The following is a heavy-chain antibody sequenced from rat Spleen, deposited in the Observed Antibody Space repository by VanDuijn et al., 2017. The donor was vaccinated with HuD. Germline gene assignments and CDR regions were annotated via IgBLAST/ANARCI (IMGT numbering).Heavy chain of an antibody. D-gene: IGHD1-9*01. CDR3: ATGDYGYTRLFAY. CDR1: GFTFSDYN. J-gene: IGHJ3*01. CDR2: IIYDGSRT. V-gene: IGHV5S10*01. Sequence: EVQLVESGGGLVQPGRSLKLSCAASGFTFSDYNMAWVRQAPKKGLEWVATIIYDGSRTYYRDSVKGRFTISRDNAKSTLLLQMDSLRSEDTATYYCATGDYGYTRLFAYWGQGTLVTVSS.